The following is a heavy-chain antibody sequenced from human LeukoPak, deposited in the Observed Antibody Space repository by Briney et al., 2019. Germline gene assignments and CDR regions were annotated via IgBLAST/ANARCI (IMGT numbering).Heavy chain of an antibody. CDR3: ARVGYYDSSGYHTKYYFDY. D-gene: IGHD3-22*01. CDR1: GGSISSSNW. J-gene: IGHJ4*02. Sequence: SETLSLTCAVSGGSISSSNWWSWVRPPPGKGLEWIGEIYHSGSTNYNPSLKSRVTISVDKSKNQFSLKLSSVTAADTAVYYCARVGYYDSSGYHTKYYFDYWGQGTLVTVSS. CDR2: IYHSGST. V-gene: IGHV4-4*02.